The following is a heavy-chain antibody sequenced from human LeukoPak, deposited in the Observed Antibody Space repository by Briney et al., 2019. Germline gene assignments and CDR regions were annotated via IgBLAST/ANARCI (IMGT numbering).Heavy chain of an antibody. CDR2: INHSGST. D-gene: IGHD6-13*01. CDR3: ARGGPRYSSNLYNY. J-gene: IGHJ4*02. CDR1: GASFSGYY. Sequence: PSETLSLTCAVYGASFSGYYWSWIRQPPGKGLEWIGEINHSGSTNYNPSLKSRVTISVDTFKNQFSLKLSSVTATDTAVYYRARGGPRYSSNLYNYWGQGILVTVSS. V-gene: IGHV4-34*01.